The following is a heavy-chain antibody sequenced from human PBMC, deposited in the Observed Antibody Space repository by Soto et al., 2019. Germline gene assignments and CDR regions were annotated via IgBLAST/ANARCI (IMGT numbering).Heavy chain of an antibody. D-gene: IGHD3-22*01. Sequence: QVQLVQSGAEVKKPGSSVKVSCKASGGTFSSYAISWVRQAPGQGLEWMGGIIPIFGTANYAQKFQGRVTITADESTSTAYMELSSLRSEDTAVYYCARGLRRGTGNTMIVVVTKHYYYYGMDVWGQGTTVTVSS. CDR3: ARGLRRGTGNTMIVVVTKHYYYYGMDV. V-gene: IGHV1-69*12. J-gene: IGHJ6*02. CDR1: GGTFSSYA. CDR2: IIPIFGTA.